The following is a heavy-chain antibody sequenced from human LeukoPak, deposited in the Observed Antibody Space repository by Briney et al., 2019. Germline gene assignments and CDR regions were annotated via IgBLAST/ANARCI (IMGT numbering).Heavy chain of an antibody. V-gene: IGHV5-51*01. CDR3: ARHRYCSGGSCYSDY. Sequence: GASLQISCKGSGYSFTSYWIGWVRQLPGKGLEWMGIIYPGDSDTRYSPSFQGQVTISADKSISTAYLQWSSLKASDTAMYYCARHRYCSGGSCYSDYWGQGTLVTVSS. D-gene: IGHD2-15*01. CDR2: IYPGDSDT. CDR1: GYSFTSYW. J-gene: IGHJ4*02.